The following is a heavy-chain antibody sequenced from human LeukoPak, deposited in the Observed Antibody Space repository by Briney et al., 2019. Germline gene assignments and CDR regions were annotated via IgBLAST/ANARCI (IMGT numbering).Heavy chain of an antibody. CDR3: ARVWQQLVLDY. CDR1: GGSISSGGYS. V-gene: IGHV4-30-2*01. CDR2: IYHTGST. Sequence: SQTLSLTCAVSGGSISSGGYSWSWIRQPPGKGLEWIGYIYHTGSTYYNPSLKSRVTISVDRSKSQFSLKLSSVTAADTAVYYCARVWQQLVLDYWGQGTLVTVSS. J-gene: IGHJ4*02. D-gene: IGHD6-13*01.